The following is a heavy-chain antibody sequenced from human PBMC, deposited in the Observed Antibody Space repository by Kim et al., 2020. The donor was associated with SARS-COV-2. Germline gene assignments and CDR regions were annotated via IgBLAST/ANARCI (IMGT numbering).Heavy chain of an antibody. V-gene: IGHV4-59*08. CDR3: ARYDTSPPYYYYGMDV. CDR1: GGSISSYY. CDR2: IYYSGST. D-gene: IGHD3-22*01. J-gene: IGHJ6*02. Sequence: SETLSLTCTVSGGSISSYYWSWIRQPPGKGLEWIGYIYYSGSTNYNPSLKSRVTISVDTSKNQFSLKLSSVTAADTAVYYCARYDTSPPYYYYGMDVWGQGTTVTVSS.